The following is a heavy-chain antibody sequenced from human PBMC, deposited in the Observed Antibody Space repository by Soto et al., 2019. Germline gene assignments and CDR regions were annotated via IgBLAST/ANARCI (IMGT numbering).Heavy chain of an antibody. Sequence: ASVKVSCKASGYTFTSYGISWVRQAPGQGLEWMGWISAYNGNTNYAQKLQGRVTMTTNTSTSTAYMELSSLRSEDTAVYYCAISTIVRWDTAMAGRFDYWGQGTQVTVSS. CDR3: AISTIVRWDTAMAGRFDY. D-gene: IGHD5-18*01. CDR2: ISAYNGNT. V-gene: IGHV1-18*01. CDR1: GYTFTSYG. J-gene: IGHJ4*02.